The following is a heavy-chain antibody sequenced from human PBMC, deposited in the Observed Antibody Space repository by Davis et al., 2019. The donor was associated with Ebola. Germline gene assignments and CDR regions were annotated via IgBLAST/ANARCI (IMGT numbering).Heavy chain of an antibody. Sequence: PGGSLRLSCAASGFTFTNYWMHWVRQTPGKGLEWVSAIIGSGYSGYGVYYADSVKGRFTISRDNSKNTLYLQMNSLRAEDTAVYYCAKAPSPLMGLRWWGGGDVSWGQGTLVTVSS. D-gene: IGHD2-21*01. V-gene: IGHV3-23*01. CDR2: IIGSGYSGYGV. CDR3: AKAPSPLMGLRWWGGGDVS. J-gene: IGHJ1*01. CDR1: GFTFTNYW.